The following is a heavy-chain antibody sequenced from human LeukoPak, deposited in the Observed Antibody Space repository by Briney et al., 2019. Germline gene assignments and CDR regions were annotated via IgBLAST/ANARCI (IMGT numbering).Heavy chain of an antibody. Sequence: GGSLRLSCAASGFTFSSYEMNWVRQAPGKGLEWVSYISSSGSTVYYADSVKGRFTISRDNAKNSLYLQMNSLRAEDTAVYYCARHSSGSYYFGGDFDYWGQGTLVTVSS. V-gene: IGHV3-48*03. CDR3: ARHSSGSYYFGGDFDY. CDR1: GFTFSSYE. J-gene: IGHJ4*02. D-gene: IGHD1-26*01. CDR2: ISSSGSTV.